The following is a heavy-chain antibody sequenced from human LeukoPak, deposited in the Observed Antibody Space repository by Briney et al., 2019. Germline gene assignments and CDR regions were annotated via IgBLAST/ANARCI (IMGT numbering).Heavy chain of an antibody. D-gene: IGHD3-9*01. CDR2: ISGSGGST. V-gene: IGHV3-23*01. CDR1: GFTFSSYA. J-gene: IGHJ4*02. Sequence: PGGSLRLSCAASGFTFSSYAMSWVRQAPGKGLEWVSAISGSGGSTYYADSVKGRFTISRDNSKNTLYLQMNSLRAEDTTVYYCAKVLRYFDWFNDYWGQGTLVTVSS. CDR3: AKVLRYFDWFNDY.